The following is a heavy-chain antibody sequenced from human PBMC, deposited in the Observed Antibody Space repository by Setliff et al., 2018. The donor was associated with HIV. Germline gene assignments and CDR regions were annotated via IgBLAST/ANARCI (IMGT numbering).Heavy chain of an antibody. CDR2: IYHSGST. D-gene: IGHD4-17*01. CDR1: GHSITSDYQ. CDR3: VRVDYGDYDFDY. V-gene: IGHV4-38-2*02. J-gene: IGHJ4*02. Sequence: SETLSLTCTVPGHSITSDYQWGWIRQPPGKGLEWIGSIYHSGSTYYNPSLKSRVTISVDTTKSQISLKLISVTAADAAVFYCVRVDYGDYDFDYWGQGTLVTVSS.